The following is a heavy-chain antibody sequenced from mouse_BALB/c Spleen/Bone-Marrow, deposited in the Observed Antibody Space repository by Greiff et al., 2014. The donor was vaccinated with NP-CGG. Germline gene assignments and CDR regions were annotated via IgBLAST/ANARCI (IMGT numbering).Heavy chain of an antibody. CDR2: IRNKPNGYTT. D-gene: IGHD1-1*01. J-gene: IGHJ2*01. V-gene: IGHV7-3*02. CDR1: GFTFTDYY. Sequence: VQLQQSGGGLVQPGGSLRLSCATSGFTFTDYYMSWVRQPPGKALEWLGFIRNKPNGYTTEYSASVKGRFTISGDNSQSILYLQMNTLRVEDSATYYCTRDMGLLRFDYWGQGTTLTVSS. CDR3: TRDMGLLRFDY.